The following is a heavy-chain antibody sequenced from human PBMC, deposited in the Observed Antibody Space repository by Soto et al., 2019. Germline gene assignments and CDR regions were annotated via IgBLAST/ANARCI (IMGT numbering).Heavy chain of an antibody. D-gene: IGHD5-12*01. V-gene: IGHV4-59*01. CDR2: IYYSGST. CDR3: ARTGSGYEQYYFDY. J-gene: IGHJ4*02. CDR1: GGSISSYY. Sequence: SETLSLTCTVSGGSISSYYWSWIRQPPGKGLEWIGYIYYSGSTNYNPSLKSRVTISVDTSKNQFSLKLSSVTAADTAVYYSARTGSGYEQYYFDYWGQGTLVTVSS.